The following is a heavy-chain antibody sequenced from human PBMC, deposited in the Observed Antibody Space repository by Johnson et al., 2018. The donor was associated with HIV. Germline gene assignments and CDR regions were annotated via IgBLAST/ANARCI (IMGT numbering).Heavy chain of an antibody. CDR2: ISWNSGSI. D-gene: IGHD6-13*01. CDR1: GFTFSGYG. J-gene: IGHJ3*02. Sequence: GGEVQPGRSLRLSCAASGFTFSGYGMHWVRQAPGKGLEWVSGISWNSGSIGYADSVKGRFTISRDNAKNALYLQMNSLRAEDTAVYYCAKARAAAGTSDAFDIWGQGTMVTVSS. CDR3: AKARAAAGTSDAFDI. V-gene: IGHV3-9*01.